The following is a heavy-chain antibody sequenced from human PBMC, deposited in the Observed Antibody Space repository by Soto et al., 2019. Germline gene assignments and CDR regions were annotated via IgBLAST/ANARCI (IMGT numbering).Heavy chain of an antibody. J-gene: IGHJ4*02. CDR3: ARVMRSAGGNYIDY. D-gene: IGHD3-16*01. CDR1: GGSISSYY. V-gene: IGHV4-59*01. Sequence: SETLSLTCTVSGGSISSYYWSWIRQPPGKGLEWIGYIYYSGSTNYNPSLKSRVTISVDTSKNQFSLKLSSVTAPDTAVYYCARVMRSAGGNYIDYWGQGTLVTVSS. CDR2: IYYSGST.